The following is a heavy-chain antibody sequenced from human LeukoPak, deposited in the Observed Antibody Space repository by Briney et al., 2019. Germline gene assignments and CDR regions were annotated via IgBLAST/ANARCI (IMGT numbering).Heavy chain of an antibody. J-gene: IGHJ3*02. CDR2: IYDSGST. Sequence: SETLSLTCAVSGASIRSGDYYWSWIRQPPGKGLEWIGYIYDSGSTYYNPSLKSRITISVDTSENRFSLKLSSVTATDTAVYYCARDCSGGSCYGAFDIWGQGTMVTVSS. V-gene: IGHV4-30-4*01. CDR1: GASIRSGDYY. D-gene: IGHD2-15*01. CDR3: ARDCSGGSCYGAFDI.